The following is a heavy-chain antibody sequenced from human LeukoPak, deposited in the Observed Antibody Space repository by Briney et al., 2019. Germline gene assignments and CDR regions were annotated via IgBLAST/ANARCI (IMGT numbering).Heavy chain of an antibody. CDR3: ARRTVTRDWYFDL. Sequence: KPGGSLRLSCAASGFTFSDYYMSWICQAPGKGLEWVSYISSSGTTIYYADSVKGRFTISRDNAKNSLYLQMNSLRAEDTAVYYCARRTVTRDWYFDLWGRGTLVTVSS. V-gene: IGHV3-11*01. CDR2: ISSSGTTI. J-gene: IGHJ2*01. CDR1: GFTFSDYY. D-gene: IGHD4-17*01.